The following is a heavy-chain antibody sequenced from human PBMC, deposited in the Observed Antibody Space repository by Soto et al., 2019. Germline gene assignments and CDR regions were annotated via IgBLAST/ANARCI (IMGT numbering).Heavy chain of an antibody. CDR3: ARDDCSSTSCYLGYYMDV. Sequence: PGGSLRLSCAASGFTFSSYSMNWVRQAPGKGLEWVSYISSSSSTIYYADSVKGRFTISRDNAKNSLYLQMNSLRAGDTAVYYCARDDCSSTSCYLGYYMDVWGKGTTVTVSS. J-gene: IGHJ6*03. CDR2: ISSSSSTI. V-gene: IGHV3-48*01. D-gene: IGHD2-2*01. CDR1: GFTFSSYS.